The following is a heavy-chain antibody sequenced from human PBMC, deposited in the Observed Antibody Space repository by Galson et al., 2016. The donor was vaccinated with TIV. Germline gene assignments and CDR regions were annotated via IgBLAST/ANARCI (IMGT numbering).Heavy chain of an antibody. CDR3: ASGVVAHTYYFYGMDV. V-gene: IGHV3-30*02. J-gene: IGHJ6*02. Sequence: LRLSCATSGFTFSSFGMHWVRQAPGKGLEWVALIRYDGSRRYYADSVKGRFTISRDDSKNTLYLQMNGLRRDDSAVYYCASGVVAHTYYFYGMDVWGQGTTVTVSS. D-gene: IGHD2-15*01. CDR1: GFTFSSFG. CDR2: IRYDGSRR.